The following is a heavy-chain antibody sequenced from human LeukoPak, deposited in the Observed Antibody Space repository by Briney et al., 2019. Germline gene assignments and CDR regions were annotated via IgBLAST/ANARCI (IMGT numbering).Heavy chain of an antibody. Sequence: ASVKVSCKASGYTFTSYYMHWVRQAPGQGLEWMGIINPSGGSTSYAQKFQGRVTMTRDMSTSTVYMELSSLRSEDTAVYYCARDYYYDSSGYPNWFDPWGQGTLVTVSS. CDR2: INPSGGST. CDR3: ARDYYYDSSGYPNWFDP. CDR1: GYTFTSYY. J-gene: IGHJ5*02. D-gene: IGHD3-22*01. V-gene: IGHV1-46*01.